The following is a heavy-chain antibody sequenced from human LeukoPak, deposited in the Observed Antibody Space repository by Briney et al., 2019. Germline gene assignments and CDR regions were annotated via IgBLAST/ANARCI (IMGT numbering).Heavy chain of an antibody. Sequence: GGSLRLSCAASGFTFSGSAMHWVRQASGKGLEWVGRIRSKANNYATAYAASVKGRFTISRDDSKNTAYLQMNSLKTDDTAVYFCSSGLSVLRSNNTPVDYWGQGTLVAVSS. D-gene: IGHD4-17*01. CDR1: GFTFSGSA. V-gene: IGHV3-73*01. CDR3: SSGLSVLRSNNTPVDY. J-gene: IGHJ4*02. CDR2: IRSKANNYAT.